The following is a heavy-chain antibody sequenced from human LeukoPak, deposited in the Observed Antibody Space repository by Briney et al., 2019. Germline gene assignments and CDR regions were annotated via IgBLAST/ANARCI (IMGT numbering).Heavy chain of an antibody. J-gene: IGHJ5*02. CDR3: AKDDLITGGKNWFDL. CDR1: GDSIRSYY. CDR2: IQASGST. Sequence: SETLSLTCTVSGDSIRSYYWNWIRRPAGKGLGWIGRIQASGSTNDNPSLKSRIIMSIDTSKNQFSLKLTSVTAADTAVYYCAKDDLITGGKNWFDLWGQGTLVTVSS. D-gene: IGHD2-15*01. V-gene: IGHV4-4*07.